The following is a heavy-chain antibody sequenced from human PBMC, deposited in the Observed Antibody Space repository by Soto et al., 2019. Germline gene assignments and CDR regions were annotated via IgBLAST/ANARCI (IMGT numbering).Heavy chain of an antibody. CDR1: GFTFSDYD. V-gene: IGHV3-13*01. D-gene: IGHD3-3*01. J-gene: IGHJ6*02. CDR3: GGSFPCLFPRRADYYYAFAF. Sequence: GGSLRLSCTASGFTFSDYDMHWVRQGSGKDLEWVSTIGAARDAYYTGSVKGRFTISRDNAGNSMFHQMNSVRVGDTAVDYCGGSFPCLFPRRADYYYAFAFRGQGTTVTVS. CDR2: IGAARDA.